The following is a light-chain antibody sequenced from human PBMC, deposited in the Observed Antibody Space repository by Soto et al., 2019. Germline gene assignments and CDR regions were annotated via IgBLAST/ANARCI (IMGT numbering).Light chain of an antibody. Sequence: QSVLTQPPSVSGAPGQRITISCTGTSSNIGAGYDVHWYQHLPGTAPKLLIYTNSNPPSGVPDRFSGSKSGTSASLAITGLQAEDEADFYCQSYDSSLRGLVFGTGTKVTVL. CDR1: SSNIGAGYD. V-gene: IGLV1-40*01. CDR2: TNS. CDR3: QSYDSSLRGLV. J-gene: IGLJ1*01.